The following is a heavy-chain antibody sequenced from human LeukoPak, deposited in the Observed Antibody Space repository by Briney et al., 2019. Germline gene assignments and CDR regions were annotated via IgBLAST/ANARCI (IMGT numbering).Heavy chain of an antibody. CDR1: GFTFSGYY. V-gene: IGHV3-11*04. J-gene: IGHJ4*02. CDR3: ATWDYGSGSVQVVDY. D-gene: IGHD3-16*01. CDR2: INPSGSTI. Sequence: GGSLRLSCEGSGFTFSGYYMSWIRQAPGKGLEWVSYINPSGSTIYYADSVKGRFTISRDNAKKSLDLQMYSLRAEDTAVYYCATWDYGSGSVQVVDYWGQGTLVTVSS.